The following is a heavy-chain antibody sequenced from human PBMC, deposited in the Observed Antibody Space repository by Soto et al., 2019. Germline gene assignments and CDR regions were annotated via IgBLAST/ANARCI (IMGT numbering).Heavy chain of an antibody. CDR3: ARDLALAGNY. V-gene: IGHV3-21*01. D-gene: IGHD6-19*01. J-gene: IGHJ4*02. CDR1: GFTFRSYA. CDR2: ISSTSTYT. Sequence: GGSLRLSCAASGFTFRSYAMNWVRQTQEKGLEWVSSISSTSTYTHYADSVRGRFTISRDNANNSLFLQMNSLRAEDTAIYYCARDLALAGNYWDQGALVTVSS.